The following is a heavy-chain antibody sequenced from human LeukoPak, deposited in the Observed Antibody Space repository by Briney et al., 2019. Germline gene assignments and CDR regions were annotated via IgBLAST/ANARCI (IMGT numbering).Heavy chain of an antibody. Sequence: GGSLRLSCAASGFTFRNYDMHWVRQAPGKGLEWVAIIGYDGDNKYYADSVKGRFTISRDNSKNTLSLQMNSLRGEDTAVYYCAKDPSTLYSSGLDFWGQGTLVTVSS. J-gene: IGHJ4*02. CDR3: AKDPSTLYSSGLDF. CDR1: GFTFRNYD. V-gene: IGHV3-30*02. D-gene: IGHD6-19*01. CDR2: IGYDGDNK.